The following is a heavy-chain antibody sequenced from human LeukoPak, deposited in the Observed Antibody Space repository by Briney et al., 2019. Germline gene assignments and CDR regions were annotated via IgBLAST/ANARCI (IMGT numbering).Heavy chain of an antibody. CDR2: ISGSGGST. CDR1: GFTFSSYA. V-gene: IGHV3-23*01. D-gene: IGHD3-22*01. J-gene: IGHJ3*02. Sequence: GSLRLSCAASGFTFSSYAMSWVRQAPGKGLEWVSAISGSGGSTYYADSVKGRFTISRDNSKNTLYLQMNSLRAEDTAVYYCARGYYYDSSGYPNDAFDIWGQGTMVTVSS. CDR3: ARGYYYDSSGYPNDAFDI.